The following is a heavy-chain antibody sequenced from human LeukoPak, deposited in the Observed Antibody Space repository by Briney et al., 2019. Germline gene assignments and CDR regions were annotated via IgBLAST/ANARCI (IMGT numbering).Heavy chain of an antibody. CDR3: GRPQVTMEAFEI. D-gene: IGHD4/OR15-4a*01. CDR2: INPNSGGT. CDR1: GYTFTAYY. V-gene: IGHV1-2*02. J-gene: IGHJ3*02. Sequence: ASVKVSCKAFGYTFTAYYMHWVRQAPGQGLEWMGWINPNSGGTKYAQKFQGRVTMTRDTSIRTAYMELSSLRSDDTAVYYCGRPQVTMEAFEIWGQGTMVTVSS.